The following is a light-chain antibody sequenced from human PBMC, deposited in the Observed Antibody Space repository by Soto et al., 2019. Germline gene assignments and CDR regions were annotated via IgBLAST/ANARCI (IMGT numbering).Light chain of an antibody. CDR3: QQYNNWPPLT. Sequence: EIVMTQSPATLSVSPGERATLSCRASQSVSSNLAWYQQTPGQAPRLLIYGASTRATGIPARFSGSGSGTEFTLTISSLQSEDVAVYYCQQYNNWPPLTFGGGTKVEIK. V-gene: IGKV3-15*01. CDR2: GAS. J-gene: IGKJ4*01. CDR1: QSVSSN.